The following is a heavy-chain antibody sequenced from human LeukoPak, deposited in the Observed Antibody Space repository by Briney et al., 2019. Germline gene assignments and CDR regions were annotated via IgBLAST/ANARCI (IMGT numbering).Heavy chain of an antibody. CDR2: IYYSGST. CDR3: ARRRSIAARLLRGDRYFDY. Sequence: SETLSLTCTVSGGSISSYYWSWIRQPPGKGLEWIGYIYYSGSTNYNPSLKSRVTISVDTSKNQFSLKLSSVTAADTAVYYCARRRSIAARLLRGDRYFDYWGQGTLVTVSS. V-gene: IGHV4-59*12. CDR1: GGSISSYY. D-gene: IGHD6-6*01. J-gene: IGHJ4*02.